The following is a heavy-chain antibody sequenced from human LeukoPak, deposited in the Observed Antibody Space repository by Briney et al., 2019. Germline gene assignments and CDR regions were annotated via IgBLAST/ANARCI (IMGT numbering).Heavy chain of an antibody. CDR2: IFTSGST. CDR1: GGSISSYY. Sequence: SETLSLTCTVSGGSISSYYWGWIRQPAGKGLEWIGRIFTSGSTNYNPSLKSRVTMSVDTSKNQFSLKLSAVTAADTAVYYCARDTSSYATGHFDYWGQGTLVTVSS. V-gene: IGHV4-4*07. CDR3: ARDTSSYATGHFDY. J-gene: IGHJ4*02. D-gene: IGHD6-6*01.